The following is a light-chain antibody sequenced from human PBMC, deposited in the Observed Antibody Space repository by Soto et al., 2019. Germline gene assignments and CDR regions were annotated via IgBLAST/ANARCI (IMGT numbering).Light chain of an antibody. CDR2: TDN. V-gene: IGLV1-44*01. Sequence: QSVLTQPPSASATPGQRVAISCFARSSNIGINTVNWYRQLPGTAPKLIIHTDNQRPSGVPDRFSGSKSGTSASLAISALQSEDEADYYCAVLDDSLDGVVFGGGTKLTVL. CDR3: AVLDDSLDGVV. CDR1: SSNIGINT. J-gene: IGLJ3*02.